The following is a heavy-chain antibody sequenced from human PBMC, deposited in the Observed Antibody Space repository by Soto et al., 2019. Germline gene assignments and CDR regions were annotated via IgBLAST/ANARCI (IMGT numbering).Heavy chain of an antibody. V-gene: IGHV1-46*01. J-gene: IGHJ6*02. Sequence: ASVKVSCKASGYTFTSYYMHWVRQAPGQGLEWMGIINPSGGSTSYAQKFQGRVTMTRDTSTSTVYMELSSLRSEDTAVYYCARDKAARPSGHYYGMDVWGQGTTVTVSS. D-gene: IGHD6-6*01. CDR2: INPSGGST. CDR3: ARDKAARPSGHYYGMDV. CDR1: GYTFTSYY.